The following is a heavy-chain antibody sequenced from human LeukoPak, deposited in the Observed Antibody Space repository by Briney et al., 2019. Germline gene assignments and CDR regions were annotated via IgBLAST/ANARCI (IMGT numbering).Heavy chain of an antibody. J-gene: IGHJ4*02. V-gene: IGHV3-15*01. Sequence: PGGSLRLSCAASGFSFSNARMSWVRQAPGKGLEWIGRIKGKSDGETTDYAAPVKGRFTISRDDSKNTLYLQVNSLTAEDTAVYYCATYGGVKVWGQGTLVTVSS. CDR1: GFSFSNAR. D-gene: IGHD4-23*01. CDR3: ATYGGVKV. CDR2: IKGKSDGETT.